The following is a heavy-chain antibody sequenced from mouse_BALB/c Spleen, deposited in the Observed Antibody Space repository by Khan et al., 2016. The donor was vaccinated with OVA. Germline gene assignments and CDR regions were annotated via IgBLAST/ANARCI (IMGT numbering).Heavy chain of an antibody. CDR2: ISYSGNT. CDR3: ARVYGGDFDY. V-gene: IGHV3-2*02. J-gene: IGHJ2*01. D-gene: IGHD1-1*01. CDR1: GYSITSDYA. Sequence: EVQLVESGPGLVKPSQSLSLTCTVTGYSITSDYAWNWIRQFPGNKLEWMGYISYSGNTNYNPSLKSRISINRDTSKNQFFLQLNSVTTEDTATYDCARVYGGDFDYWGQGTTLTVSS.